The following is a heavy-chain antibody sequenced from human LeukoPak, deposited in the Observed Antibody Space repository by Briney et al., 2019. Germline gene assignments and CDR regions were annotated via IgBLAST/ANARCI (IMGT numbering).Heavy chain of an antibody. Sequence: ASVKVSCKASGYTFTGYYMHWVRQAPGQGLEWVGIINPSGGSTSYAQKFQGRVTMARDTSTSTVYMELSSLRSEDTAVYYCARASYGFWSGYYNSAFDIWGQGTMVTVSS. CDR1: GYTFTGYY. D-gene: IGHD3-3*01. V-gene: IGHV1-46*01. CDR2: INPSGGST. CDR3: ARASYGFWSGYYNSAFDI. J-gene: IGHJ3*02.